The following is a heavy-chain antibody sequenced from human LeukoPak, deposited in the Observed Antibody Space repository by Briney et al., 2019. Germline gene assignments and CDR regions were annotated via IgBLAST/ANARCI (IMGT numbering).Heavy chain of an antibody. CDR1: GYTFTGYY. D-gene: IGHD5-18*01. CDR2: INPDSGGT. V-gene: IGHV1-2*02. J-gene: IGHJ3*02. Sequence: ASVKVSCKASGYTFTGYYIHWVRQAPGQGLEWMGWINPDSGGTSSAQKFQGRVTMTRDTSISTAYMELNRLRSDDTAVYYCARAGGGYSSGWGAFDIWGQGAMVTVS. CDR3: ARAGGGYSSGWGAFDI.